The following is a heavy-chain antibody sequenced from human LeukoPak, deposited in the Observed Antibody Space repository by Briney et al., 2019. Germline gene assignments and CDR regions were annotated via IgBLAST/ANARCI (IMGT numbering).Heavy chain of an antibody. D-gene: IGHD6-6*01. CDR1: GFTFSSYS. CDR2: ISSSSSYI. V-gene: IGHV3-21*01. J-gene: IGHJ6*02. CDR3: ARDTRQYSSSFAYFYYGMDV. Sequence: PGGSLRLSCAASGFTFSSYSMNWVRQAPGKGLEWVSSISSSSSYIYYADSVKGRFTISRDNAKNSLYLQMNSLRAEDTAVYYCARDTRQYSSSFAYFYYGMDVWGQGTTVTVS.